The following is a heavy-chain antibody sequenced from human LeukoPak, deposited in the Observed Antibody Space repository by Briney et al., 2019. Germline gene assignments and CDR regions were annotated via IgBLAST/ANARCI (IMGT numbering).Heavy chain of an antibody. CDR2: ISSRSTYI. J-gene: IGHJ4*02. V-gene: IGHV3-11*06. Sequence: GGSLRLSCTASGFSFSDYYMSWIRQAPGKGLEWISYISSRSTYISDADSVKGRFTISRDNAKNLLFLQMNSLRVEDTALHYCARGGTGAFDYWGQGLLVTVSS. D-gene: IGHD2-8*02. CDR3: ARGGTGAFDY. CDR1: GFSFSDYY.